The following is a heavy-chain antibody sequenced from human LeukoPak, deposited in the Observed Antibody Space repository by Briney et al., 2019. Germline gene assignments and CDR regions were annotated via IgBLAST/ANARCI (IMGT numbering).Heavy chain of an antibody. Sequence: PGGSLRLSCAASGFTFSSYEMNWVRQAPGKGLEWVSYISSSGSTIYYADSVKGRFTISRDNSKNTLYLQMNSLRAEDTAVYYCAKGGYYYYYMDVWGKGTTVTISS. V-gene: IGHV3-48*03. CDR3: AKGGYYYYYMDV. CDR1: GFTFSSYE. CDR2: ISSSGSTI. J-gene: IGHJ6*03.